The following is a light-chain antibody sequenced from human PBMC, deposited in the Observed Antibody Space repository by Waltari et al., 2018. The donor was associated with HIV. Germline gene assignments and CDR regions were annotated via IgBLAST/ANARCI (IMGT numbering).Light chain of an antibody. J-gene: IGLJ3*02. CDR3: NSYAGSNNWV. V-gene: IGLV2-8*01. CDR2: EVN. CDR1: SSDVGGSKY. Sequence: QSALTQPPSASGSPGQSVTISCTGTSSDVGGSKYVSWYQQHPGKAPKLMIYEVNKRPSGVPERFSGSQSANTASLTVSGLQADDEADYYCNSYAGSNNWVFGGGTKLTVL.